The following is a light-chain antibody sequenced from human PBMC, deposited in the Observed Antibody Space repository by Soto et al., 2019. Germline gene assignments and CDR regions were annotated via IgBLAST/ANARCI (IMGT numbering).Light chain of an antibody. V-gene: IGKV3-15*01. Sequence: EIVMTQSPATLSVSPGERATLSCRASHSISSNLAWYKQKPGQAPRLLIYGASTRATGVPARFSGIGSGTDFTLTISSLQSEDFAVYYCQQYNNWPPWTFGQGTKVDIK. CDR3: QQYNNWPPWT. CDR2: GAS. J-gene: IGKJ1*01. CDR1: HSISSN.